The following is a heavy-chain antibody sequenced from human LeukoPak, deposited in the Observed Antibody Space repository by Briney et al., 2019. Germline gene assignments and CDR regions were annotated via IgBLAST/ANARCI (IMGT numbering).Heavy chain of an antibody. CDR2: MNPNSGNT. D-gene: IGHD3-22*01. CDR1: GYTFTSYD. J-gene: IGHJ4*02. CDR3: ARSYYYDSGFDY. Sequence: ASVKVSCKASGYTFTSYDINWVRQSTGQGLEWMGWMNPNSGNTGYAHKFQGRVTMTRNTSISTAYMELSSLRSEDTAVYYCARSYYYDSGFDYWGQGTLVTVSS. V-gene: IGHV1-8*01.